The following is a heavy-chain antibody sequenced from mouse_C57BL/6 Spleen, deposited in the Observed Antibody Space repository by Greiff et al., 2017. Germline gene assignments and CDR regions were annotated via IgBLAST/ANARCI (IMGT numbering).Heavy chain of an antibody. CDR1: GFTFSSYA. Sequence: EVMLVESGAGLVKPGGSLKLSCAASGFTFSSYAMSWVRQTPETRLEWVAYISSGGDYIYYADTVKGRFTISRDNARNTLYLQMSSLKSEDTAMYYCTRDRTTVTSPLYLYFDVWGTGTTVTVSS. CDR3: TRDRTTVTSPLYLYFDV. V-gene: IGHV5-9-1*02. J-gene: IGHJ1*03. D-gene: IGHD1-2*01. CDR2: ISSGGDYI.